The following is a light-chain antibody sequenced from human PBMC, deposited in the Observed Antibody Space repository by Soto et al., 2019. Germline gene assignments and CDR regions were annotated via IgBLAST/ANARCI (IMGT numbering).Light chain of an antibody. J-gene: IGKJ1*01. CDR1: QNIRGS. CDR3: QQYNGYWT. Sequence: DIQMTQSPSTLSASVGDRVTITCRASQNIRGSLAWYQQKPGKAPRLLIYEASNLKSAVPSRFSGSGSGTEYTLTISSLQPDDSASYYCQQYNGYWTFGQGTRVEIK. V-gene: IGKV1-5*03. CDR2: EAS.